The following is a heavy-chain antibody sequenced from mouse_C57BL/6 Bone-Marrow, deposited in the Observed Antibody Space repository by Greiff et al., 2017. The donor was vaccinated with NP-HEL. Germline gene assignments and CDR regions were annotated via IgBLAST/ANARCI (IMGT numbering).Heavy chain of an antibody. CDR3: ARRTPYGSSSYWYCDV. CDR1: GIDFSRYW. D-gene: IGHD1-1*01. V-gene: IGHV4-1*01. J-gene: IGHJ1*03. CDR2: INPDSSTI. Sequence: GIDFSRYWMSWVRRAPGKGLEWIGEINPDSSTINYAPSLKDKFIISRDNAKNTLYLQMSKVRSEDTALYYCARRTPYGSSSYWYCDVWGTGTTVTVSS.